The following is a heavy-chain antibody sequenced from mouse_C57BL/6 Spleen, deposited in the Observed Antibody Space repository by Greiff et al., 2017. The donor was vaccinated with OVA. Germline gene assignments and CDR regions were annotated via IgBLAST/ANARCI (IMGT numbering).Heavy chain of an antibody. CDR3: ARGNYYYGSSYNFDY. V-gene: IGHV5-4*03. Sequence: DVKLVESGGGLVKPGGSLKLSCAASGFTFSSHAMSWVRQTPEKRLEWVATISDGGSYTYYPDNVKGRFTISRDNAKNNLYLQMSHLKSEDTAMYYCARGNYYYGSSYNFDYWGQGTTLTVSS. CDR2: ISDGGSYT. J-gene: IGHJ2*01. D-gene: IGHD1-1*01. CDR1: GFTFSSHA.